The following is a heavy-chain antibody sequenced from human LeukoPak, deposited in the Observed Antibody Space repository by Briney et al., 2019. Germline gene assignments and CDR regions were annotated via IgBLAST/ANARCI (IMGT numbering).Heavy chain of an antibody. CDR3: ARDRGTPGATANWYFDR. Sequence: SETLSLTCTVPGDSFSSYYWTWIRQTPGKGLEWIGYIYYSGSTNYNPSLRSRVTISVDTSKNQFSLNLRSVTAADTAVYYCARDRGTPGATANWYFDRWGRGTLVAVSS. CDR1: GDSFSSYY. CDR2: IYYSGST. D-gene: IGHD1-26*01. J-gene: IGHJ2*01. V-gene: IGHV4-59*01.